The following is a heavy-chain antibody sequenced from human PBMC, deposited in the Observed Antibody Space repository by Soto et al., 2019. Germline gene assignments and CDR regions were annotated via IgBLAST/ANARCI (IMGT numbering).Heavy chain of an antibody. CDR2: INAGNGNT. CDR3: ARGHLAVVPVASWFYYMDV. Sequence: ASVKVSCKASGYAFTNYAVHLGRQAPGQRLEWMGWINAGNGNTRFSQNLQGRVTITRDTSARTVYMELSSLRSEDTAVYYCARGHLAVVPVASWFYYMDVWGKGTTVTVSS. CDR1: GYAFTNYA. D-gene: IGHD2-2*01. J-gene: IGHJ6*03. V-gene: IGHV1-3*01.